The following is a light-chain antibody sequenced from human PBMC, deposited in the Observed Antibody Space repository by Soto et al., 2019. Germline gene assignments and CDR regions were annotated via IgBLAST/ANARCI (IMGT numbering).Light chain of an antibody. CDR3: CSYAGTYMV. V-gene: IGLV2-11*01. J-gene: IGLJ3*02. Sequence: QSALTQPRSVSGSPGQSVTISCTGTSSDVGGYNYVSWYQQHPGKAPKLMIYDVSKWPSGVPDRFSGSKSGNTASLTISGLQAEDDADYYCCSYAGTYMVFGGGTKLTVL. CDR1: SSDVGGYNY. CDR2: DVS.